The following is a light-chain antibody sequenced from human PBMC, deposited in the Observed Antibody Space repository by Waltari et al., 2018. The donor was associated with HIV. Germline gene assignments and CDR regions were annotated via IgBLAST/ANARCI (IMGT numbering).Light chain of an antibody. CDR1: QTINSNY. Sequence: EIVLTQSPGTLSLSPGERATLSCRASQTINSNYLVWYQQKPGQAPRLLIYGASSRAPAIPDRFSGSGSGTDFTLTISRLEPEDFAVYYCQLYRSALTFGGGTKVEIK. CDR3: QLYRSALT. J-gene: IGKJ4*01. V-gene: IGKV3-20*01. CDR2: GAS.